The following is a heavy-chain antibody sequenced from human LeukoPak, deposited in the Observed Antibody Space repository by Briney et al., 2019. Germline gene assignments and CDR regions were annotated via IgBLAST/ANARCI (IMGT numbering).Heavy chain of an antibody. D-gene: IGHD3-10*01. V-gene: IGHV3-7*01. CDR2: IKTDGSQI. Sequence: GGSLRLSCVASGFTFSSYWMTWVRQAPGKGLEWVANIKTDGSQIYYVDSVKGRFTISRDNGRNSMYLQMNSLRAEDTAVYYCARDRYYFGSGSYPWYFDLWGRGTLVTVSS. J-gene: IGHJ2*01. CDR3: ARDRYYFGSGSYPWYFDL. CDR1: GFTFSSYW.